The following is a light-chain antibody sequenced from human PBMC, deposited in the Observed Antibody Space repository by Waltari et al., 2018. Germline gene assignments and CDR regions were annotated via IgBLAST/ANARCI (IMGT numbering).Light chain of an antibody. CDR3: AAWDDSLSGYVV. CDR2: RNN. Sequence: QSVLTQPPSASGTPGQRVTIPWSGSSSNIGSNYVYWYQQPPGTAPKLLISRNNQRPSGVPDRFSGSKSGTSASLAISGLRSEDEADYYCAAWDDSLSGYVVFGGGTKLTVL. CDR1: SSNIGSNY. J-gene: IGLJ2*01. V-gene: IGLV1-47*01.